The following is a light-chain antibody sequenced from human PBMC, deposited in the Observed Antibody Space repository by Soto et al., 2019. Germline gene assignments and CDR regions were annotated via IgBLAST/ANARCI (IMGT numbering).Light chain of an antibody. CDR2: DVT. CDR3: CSYAGSYSYV. J-gene: IGLJ1*01. V-gene: IGLV2-11*01. CDR1: SSEVGGYDY. Sequence: QSVLTQPRSVSGSPGQSVTISCTGTSSEVGGYDYVSWFQQHPDKAPRLVLYDVTKRPSGVPDRFSGSKSGNTASLTISGLQAEDEADYYCCSYAGSYSYVFGSGTKITVL.